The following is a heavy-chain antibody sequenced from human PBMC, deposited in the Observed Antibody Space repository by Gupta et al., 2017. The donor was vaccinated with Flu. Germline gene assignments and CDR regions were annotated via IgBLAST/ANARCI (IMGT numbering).Heavy chain of an antibody. D-gene: IGHD3-10*01. V-gene: IGHV1-69*01. J-gene: IGHJ4*02. CDR1: GDLFSGYA. CDR3: ATDLRGGYFDY. CDR2: IIPVFGTT. Sequence: QVHLVQSGAEVKTTGSSVKVSCKASGDLFSGYAIVWVRQAPGQGLQWMGGIIPVFGTTNYEQEFQGRVTVSADEPSNTVFMELSSLKSEDTAVYYCATDLRGGYFDYWGQGTLVTVSS.